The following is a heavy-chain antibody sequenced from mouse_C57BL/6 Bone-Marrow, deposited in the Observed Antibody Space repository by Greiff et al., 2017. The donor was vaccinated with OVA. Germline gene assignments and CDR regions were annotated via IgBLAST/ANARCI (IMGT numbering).Heavy chain of an antibody. CDR1: GYTFTSYW. J-gene: IGHJ4*01. D-gene: IGHD1-1*01. V-gene: IGHV1-69*01. CDR3: ARTLYYGSSYNYAMDY. Sequence: QVQLQQPGAELVMPGASVKLSCKASGYTFTSYWMHWVKQRPGQGLEWIGEIDPSDSYTNYNQKFKGKSTLTVDKSSSTAYMQLSSLTSEDSAVYYCARTLYYGSSYNYAMDYWGQGTSVTVSS. CDR2: IDPSDSYT.